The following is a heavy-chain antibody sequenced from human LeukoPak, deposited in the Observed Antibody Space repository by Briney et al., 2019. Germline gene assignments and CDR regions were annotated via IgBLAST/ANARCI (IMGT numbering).Heavy chain of an antibody. CDR2: ISGSGGST. D-gene: IGHD2-2*01. CDR1: GFTFSSYA. Sequence: GGSLRLSCAASGFTFSSYAMSWVRQAPGKGLEWVSAISGSGGSTYYADSVKGRFTISRDNSKSTLYLQMNSLRAEDTAVYYCAKPPNNYCSSTSCHYYFDYWGQGTLVTVSS. J-gene: IGHJ4*02. V-gene: IGHV3-23*01. CDR3: AKPPNNYCSSTSCHYYFDY.